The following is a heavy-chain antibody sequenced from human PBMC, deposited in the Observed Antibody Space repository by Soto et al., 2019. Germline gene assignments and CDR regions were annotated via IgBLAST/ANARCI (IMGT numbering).Heavy chain of an antibody. CDR1: GFTFSSYA. J-gene: IGHJ6*02. CDR3: AKEGGGEWELLLYYYGMDV. Sequence: GGSLRLSCAASGFTFSSYAMSWVRQAPGKGLEWVSAISGSGGSTYYADSVKGRFTNSRDNSKKTLYLQMNSLRAEDTAVYYCAKEGGGEWELLLYYYGMDVWGQGTTVTVSS. CDR2: ISGSGGST. D-gene: IGHD1-26*01. V-gene: IGHV3-23*01.